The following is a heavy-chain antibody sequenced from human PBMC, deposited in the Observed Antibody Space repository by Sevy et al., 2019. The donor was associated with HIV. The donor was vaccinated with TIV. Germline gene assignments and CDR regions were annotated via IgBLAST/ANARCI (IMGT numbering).Heavy chain of an antibody. D-gene: IGHD5-12*01. CDR3: ARGGRDGYNSPEYDAFDI. V-gene: IGHV1-2*02. CDR2: INPNSGVT. J-gene: IGHJ3*02. CDR1: EYIFTGYY. Sequence: ASVKVSCKAFEYIFTGYYIHWVRQAPGQGLEWMGYINPNSGVTNYIQKFQGRVTMTRDTSISTTYLELRRLKSDDTAVYYCARGGRDGYNSPEYDAFDIWGQGTMVTVSS.